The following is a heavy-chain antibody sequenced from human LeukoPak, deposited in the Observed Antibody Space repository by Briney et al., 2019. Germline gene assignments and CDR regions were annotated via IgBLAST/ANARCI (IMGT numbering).Heavy chain of an antibody. J-gene: IGHJ4*02. CDR1: GGTFSSYA. Sequence: SVKVSCKASGGTFSSYAISWVRQAPGQGLEWMGGIIPIFGTANYAQKFQGRVTITADESTSTAYMELSSLRSDDTAVYYCARGGGYCSSTSCHPFDYWGQGTLVTVSS. CDR2: IIPIFGTA. V-gene: IGHV1-69*13. CDR3: ARGGGYCSSTSCHPFDY. D-gene: IGHD2-2*01.